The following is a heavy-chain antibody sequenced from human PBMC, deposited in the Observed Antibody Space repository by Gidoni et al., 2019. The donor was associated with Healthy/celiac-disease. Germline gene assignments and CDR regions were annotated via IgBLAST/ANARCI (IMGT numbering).Heavy chain of an antibody. V-gene: IGHV3-21*01. CDR3: AREKSRDGYSYYYYGMDV. Sequence: EVQLVESGGGLVKPGGSLRLSCAASGFTFSSFSMNWVRQAPGKGLEWFSSISSSSSYIYYADSVKGRFTISRDNAKNSLYLQMNSLRAEDTAVYYCAREKSRDGYSYYYYGMDVWGQGTTVTVSS. D-gene: IGHD5-12*01. J-gene: IGHJ6*02. CDR1: GFTFSSFS. CDR2: ISSSSSYI.